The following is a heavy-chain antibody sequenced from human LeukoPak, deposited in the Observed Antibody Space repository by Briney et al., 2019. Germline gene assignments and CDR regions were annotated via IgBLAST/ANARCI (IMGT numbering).Heavy chain of an antibody. Sequence: SETLSLTCSVSGGSISSGDYYWSWIRQPPGKGLEWIGEISQSVNTNYNPSLKSRVTISVDKSKNQLSLRLTSVSAADTAVYYCARDPHSDSSTWYGDYWGQGALVTVYS. CDR1: GGSISSGDYY. CDR2: ISQSVNT. CDR3: ARDPHSDSSTWYGDY. D-gene: IGHD6-13*01. J-gene: IGHJ4*02. V-gene: IGHV4-61*08.